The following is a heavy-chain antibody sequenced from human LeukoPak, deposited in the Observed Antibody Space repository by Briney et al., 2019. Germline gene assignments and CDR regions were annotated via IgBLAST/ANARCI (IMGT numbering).Heavy chain of an antibody. V-gene: IGHV3-30-3*01. D-gene: IGHD5-18*01. CDR3: ARDPADSAMVFTFDY. J-gene: IGHJ4*02. Sequence: GRSLRLSCAASGFTFSSYAMHWVRQAPGKGLEWVAVISYDGSNKYYADSVKGRLTISRDNSKNTLYLQMNSLRAEDTAVYYCARDPADSAMVFTFDYWGQGTLGTVSS. CDR1: GFTFSSYA. CDR2: ISYDGSNK.